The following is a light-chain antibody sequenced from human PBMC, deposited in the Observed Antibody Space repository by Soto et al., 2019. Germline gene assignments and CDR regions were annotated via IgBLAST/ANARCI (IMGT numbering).Light chain of an antibody. V-gene: IGKV3-15*01. CDR2: GAS. CDR1: QSVSSN. J-gene: IGKJ4*01. CDR3: QQYNNWPPLT. Sequence: ERVLTQSPATLSLSPGERATLSCRASQSVSSNLAWYQQKPGQAPRLLIYGASTRATGIPARFSGSGSGTEFTLTISSLQSEDFAVYYCQQYNNWPPLTFGGGTKVDI.